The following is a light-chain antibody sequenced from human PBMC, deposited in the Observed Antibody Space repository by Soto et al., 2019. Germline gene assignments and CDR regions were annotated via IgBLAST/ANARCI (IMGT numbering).Light chain of an antibody. V-gene: IGKV1-27*01. J-gene: IGKJ4*01. CDR1: QGIRNY. Sequence: DIQMTQSPSSLSASVGDRVTITCRASQGIRNYLAWYQQKPGKVPKLLIYAASPLQSGVPSRFSGSGSGTDFTLTNSSLQPEDVATYYCQKYNSAPHTFGGGTKVEIK. CDR2: AAS. CDR3: QKYNSAPHT.